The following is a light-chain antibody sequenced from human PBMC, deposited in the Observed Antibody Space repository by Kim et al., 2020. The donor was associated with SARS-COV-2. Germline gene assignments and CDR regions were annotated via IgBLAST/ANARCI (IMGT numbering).Light chain of an antibody. CDR1: KLGDKY. CDR2: QDS. CDR3: QAWDSSTAV. J-gene: IGLJ3*02. Sequence: SYELTQPPSVSVSPGQPASITCSGDKLGDKYACWYQQKPGQSPVLVIYQDSKRPSGIPERFSGSNSGNTATLTISGTQALAEADYYCQAWDSSTAVFGGG. V-gene: IGLV3-1*01.